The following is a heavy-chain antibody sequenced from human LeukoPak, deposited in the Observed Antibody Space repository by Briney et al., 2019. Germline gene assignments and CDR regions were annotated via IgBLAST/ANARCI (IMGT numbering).Heavy chain of an antibody. CDR3: ARSALVEYNWFDP. J-gene: IGHJ5*02. D-gene: IGHD6-13*01. CDR2: ISSSSSYI. V-gene: IGHV3-21*01. Sequence: GGSLRLSCAASGFTFSSYSMNWVRQAPGKGLEWVSSISSSSSYIYYADSVKGRFTIPRDNAKNSLYLQMSSLRAEDTAVYYCARSALVEYNWFDPWGQGTLVTVSS. CDR1: GFTFSSYS.